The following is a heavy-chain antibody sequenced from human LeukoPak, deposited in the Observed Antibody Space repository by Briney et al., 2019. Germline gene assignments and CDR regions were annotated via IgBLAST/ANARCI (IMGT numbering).Heavy chain of an antibody. Sequence: GESLKISCQGSEYSFATYWIAWLRQLPGKGLEWMGIIYPSDSDTRDSPSFQGQVTISSDNSIKTAYLQWSSLKASDTAIYYCARPLQGIVGATGFDYWGQGTLVTVSS. CDR2: IYPSDSDT. V-gene: IGHV5-51*01. D-gene: IGHD1-26*01. J-gene: IGHJ4*02. CDR3: ARPLQGIVGATGFDY. CDR1: EYSFATYW.